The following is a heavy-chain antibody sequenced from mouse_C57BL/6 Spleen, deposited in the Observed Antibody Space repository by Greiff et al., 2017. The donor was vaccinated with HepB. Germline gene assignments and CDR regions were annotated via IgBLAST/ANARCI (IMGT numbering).Heavy chain of an antibody. CDR2: IYPGDGDT. Sequence: VQLQQSGPELVKPGASVKISCKASGYAFSSSWMNWVKQRPGKGLEWIGRIYPGDGDTNYNGKFKGKATLTADKSSSTAYMQLSSLTSEDSAVYLCARYDSPSYWYFDVWGTGTTVTVSS. J-gene: IGHJ1*03. D-gene: IGHD2-4*01. V-gene: IGHV1-82*01. CDR3: ARYDSPSYWYFDV. CDR1: GYAFSSSW.